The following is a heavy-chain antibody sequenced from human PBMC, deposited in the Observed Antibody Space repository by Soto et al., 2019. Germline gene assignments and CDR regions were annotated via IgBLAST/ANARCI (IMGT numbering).Heavy chain of an antibody. V-gene: IGHV3-13*01. D-gene: IGHD7-27*01. CDR2: IGHAGDT. CDR1: GFTFSDYD. CDR3: AALGAQIY. J-gene: IGHJ4*02. Sequence: VQLVESGGVVVQPGGSLRLSCAASGFTFSDYDMHWVRQARGKGLEWVSSIGHAGDTYSGDSVKGRFTISLENAKNTFHLQMNSLRAGDTAVYYCAALGAQIYWGQGALVTVSS.